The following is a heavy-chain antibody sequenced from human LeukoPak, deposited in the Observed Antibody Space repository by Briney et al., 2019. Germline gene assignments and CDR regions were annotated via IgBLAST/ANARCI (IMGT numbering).Heavy chain of an antibody. Sequence: GRSLRLSCAASGFTFDDYAMHWVRQAPGKGLEWVSGISWNSGSIGYADSVKGRFTISRDNAKNSLYLQMNSLRAEDTALYYCAKAPFDYWGQGTLVTVSS. J-gene: IGHJ4*02. CDR3: AKAPFDY. V-gene: IGHV3-9*01. CDR1: GFTFDDYA. CDR2: ISWNSGSI.